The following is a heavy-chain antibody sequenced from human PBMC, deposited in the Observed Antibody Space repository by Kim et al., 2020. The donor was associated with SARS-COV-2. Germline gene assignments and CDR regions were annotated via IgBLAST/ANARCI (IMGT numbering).Heavy chain of an antibody. CDR2: IYYSGST. CDR3: ARDPDYDSSTFFDI. CDR1: GGSMSSYY. D-gene: IGHD3-22*01. J-gene: IGHJ3*02. V-gene: IGHV4-59*13. Sequence: SETLSLTCTVSGGSMSSYYWNWIRQPPGKGLEWIGNIYYSGSTNYNPSLKSRVTISVDTSKNQFSLKVSSVTAADTAVYYCARDPDYDSSTFFDIWGQGTMVTVSS.